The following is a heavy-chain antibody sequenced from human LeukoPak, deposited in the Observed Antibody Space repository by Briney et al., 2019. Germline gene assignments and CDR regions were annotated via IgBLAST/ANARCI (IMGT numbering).Heavy chain of an antibody. V-gene: IGHV3-15*01. CDR1: GFTFGNAW. J-gene: IGHJ6*03. Sequence: GGSLRLSCAASGFTFGNAWMSWVRQAPGKGLEWVGRIKSKTDGGTTDYAAPVKGRFTISRDDSKNTLYLQMNSLKTEDTAVYYCTTGGSYYYYYYMDVWGKGTTVTVSS. CDR3: TTGGSYYYYYYMDV. D-gene: IGHD1-26*01. CDR2: IKSKTDGGTT.